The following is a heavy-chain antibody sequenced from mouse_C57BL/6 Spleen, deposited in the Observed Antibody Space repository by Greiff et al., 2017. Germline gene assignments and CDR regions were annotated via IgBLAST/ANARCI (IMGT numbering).Heavy chain of an antibody. J-gene: IGHJ3*01. V-gene: IGHV14-1*01. D-gene: IGHD2-4*01. CDR3: TRGDYDGAWFAY. Sequence: EVKVVESGAELVRPGASVKLSCTASGFNIKDYYMHWVKQRPEQGLEWIGRIDPEDGDTEYAPKFQGKATMTADTSANTAYLQLSSLSSVDSAVYYCTRGDYDGAWFAYWGQGTLVTVSA. CDR2: IDPEDGDT. CDR1: GFNIKDYY.